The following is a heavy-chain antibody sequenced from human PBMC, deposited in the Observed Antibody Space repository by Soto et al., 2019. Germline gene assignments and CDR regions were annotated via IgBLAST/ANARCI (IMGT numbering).Heavy chain of an antibody. D-gene: IGHD3-22*01. V-gene: IGHV4-39*01. CDR1: GGSISSSSYY. CDR2: IYYSGST. J-gene: IGHJ4*02. Sequence: DTLSLTCTVSGGSISSSSYYWGWIRQPPGKGLEWIGSIYYSGSTYYNPSLKSRVTISVDTSKNQFSLKLSSVTAADTAVYYCARHTTYDSSGYSAHYFDYWGQGTMVTVSS. CDR3: ARHTTYDSSGYSAHYFDY.